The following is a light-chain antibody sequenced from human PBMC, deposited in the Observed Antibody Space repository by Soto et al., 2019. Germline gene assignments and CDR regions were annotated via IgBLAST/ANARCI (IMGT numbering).Light chain of an antibody. V-gene: IGLV2-8*01. J-gene: IGLJ2*01. CDR1: SSDVGYYNY. CDR3: SSYASSTFVI. Sequence: QSALTQPPSASGSPGQSVTISCTGTSSDVGYYNYVSWYQQHPGKAPKLMIYEVTKRPLGVPDRFSGSKSGNTASLTVSGLQAEGEGDYYCSSYASSTFVIFGGGTKVTVL. CDR2: EVT.